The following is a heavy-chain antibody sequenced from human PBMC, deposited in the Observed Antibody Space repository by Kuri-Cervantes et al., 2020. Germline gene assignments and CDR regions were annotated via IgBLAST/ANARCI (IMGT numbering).Heavy chain of an antibody. Sequence: GSLRLSCAVYGGSFSGYYRSWIRQPPGKGLEWIGETNHSGSTNYNPSLKSRVTTSVDTSKNQFSLKLSSVTAADTAVYYCARRGGSGYYRTRPFDYWGQGTLVTVSS. CDR2: TNHSGST. V-gene: IGHV4-34*01. CDR1: GGSFSGYY. J-gene: IGHJ4*02. D-gene: IGHD3-22*01. CDR3: ARRGGSGYYRTRPFDY.